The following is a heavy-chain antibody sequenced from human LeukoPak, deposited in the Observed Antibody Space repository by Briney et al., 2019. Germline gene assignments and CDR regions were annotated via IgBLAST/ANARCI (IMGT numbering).Heavy chain of an antibody. CDR2: IYYSGST. V-gene: IGHV4-39*07. CDR1: GGSISSSSYY. D-gene: IGHD2-2*01. CDR3: ARVPSLGYCSSTSCSPARAFDI. Sequence: SSETLSLTCTVSGGSISSSSYYWGWIRQPPGKGLEWIGSIYYSGSTYYNPSLKSRVTISVDRSKNQFSLKLSSVTAADTAVYYCARVPSLGYCSSTSCSPARAFDIWGQGTMVTVSS. J-gene: IGHJ3*02.